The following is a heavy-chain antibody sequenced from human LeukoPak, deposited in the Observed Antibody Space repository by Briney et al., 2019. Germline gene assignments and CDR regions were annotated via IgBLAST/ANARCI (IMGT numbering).Heavy chain of an antibody. CDR3: ASPPSEYYYDSSGYPGDFDL. V-gene: IGHV3-7*03. D-gene: IGHD3-22*01. Sequence: GGSLRLSCAASGFTFSSYWMNWVRQAPGKGLEWVANIKQDGSEKYYVDSVKGRFTISRDNAKNSLYLQMNTLRAEDTAVYYCASPPSEYYYDSSGYPGDFDLWGRGTLVTVSS. CDR1: GFTFSSYW. J-gene: IGHJ2*01. CDR2: IKQDGSEK.